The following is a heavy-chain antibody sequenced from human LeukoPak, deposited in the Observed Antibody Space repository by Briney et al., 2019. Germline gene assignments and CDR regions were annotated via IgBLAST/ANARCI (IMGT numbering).Heavy chain of an antibody. J-gene: IGHJ6*03. CDR3: AKETHANYDFWSGYYQYYYYMDV. V-gene: IGHV3-30*02. CDR1: GFTFSSYG. Sequence: GGSLRLSCAASGFTFSSYGMHWVRQAPGKGLEWVAFIRYDGSNKYYADSVKGRFTISRDNSKNTLYLQMNSLRAEDTAVYYCAKETHANYDFWSGYYQYYYYMDVWGKGTTVTVSS. D-gene: IGHD3-3*01. CDR2: IRYDGSNK.